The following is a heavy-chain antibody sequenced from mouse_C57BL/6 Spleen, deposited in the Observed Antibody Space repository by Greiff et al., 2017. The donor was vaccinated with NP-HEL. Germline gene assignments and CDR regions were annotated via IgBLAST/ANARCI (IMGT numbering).Heavy chain of an antibody. CDR2: INPNNGGT. V-gene: IGHV1-26*01. J-gene: IGHJ1*03. Sequence: VQLQQSGPELVKPGASVKISCKASGYTFTDYYMNWVKQSHGKSLEWIGDINPNNGGTSYNQKFKGKATLTVDKSSSTAYMELRSLTSEDSAVYYCARSPDGSYFDVWGTGTTVTVSS. CDR1: GYTFTDYY. CDR3: ARSPDGSYFDV. D-gene: IGHD2-3*01.